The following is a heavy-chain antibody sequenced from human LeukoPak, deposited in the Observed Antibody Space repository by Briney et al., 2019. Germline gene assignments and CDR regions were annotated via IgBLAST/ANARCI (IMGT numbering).Heavy chain of an antibody. Sequence: GGSLRLSCAASGFPFSTYSMHWVRQAPGKGLEWVAVISSDGSSENYADSVEGRFTISRDNSKNTLYLQMNSLGAEDTAVYYCAKDTVVGATTNLFDYWGQGTLVTVSS. CDR1: GFPFSTYS. V-gene: IGHV3-30*18. J-gene: IGHJ4*02. CDR2: ISSDGSSE. D-gene: IGHD1-26*01. CDR3: AKDTVVGATTNLFDY.